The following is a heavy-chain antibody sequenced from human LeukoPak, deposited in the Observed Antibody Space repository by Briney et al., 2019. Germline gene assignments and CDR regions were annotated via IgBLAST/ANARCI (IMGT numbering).Heavy chain of an antibody. CDR3: ATTRKYYDKNYFDY. D-gene: IGHD3-22*01. J-gene: IGHJ4*02. V-gene: IGHV4-59*12. CDR2: IYYSGST. Sequence: SETLSLTCTVSGGSISSYYWSWIRQPPGKGLEWIAYIYYSGSTNYNASLKSRVTISVDTSKNQFSLKLSSVTAADTAVYYCATTRKYYDKNYFDYWGQGTLVTVSS. CDR1: GGSISSYY.